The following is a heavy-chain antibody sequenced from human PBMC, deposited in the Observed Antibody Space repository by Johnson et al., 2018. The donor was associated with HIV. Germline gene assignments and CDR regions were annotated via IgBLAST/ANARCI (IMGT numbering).Heavy chain of an antibody. CDR1: GFTFSSYA. CDR3: ARRAYTSGWYAAFDL. Sequence: VQLVESGGGVVQPGRSLRLSCAASGFTFSSYAMHWVRQAPGKGLEWIARTRDKANSYSTEYAASVKGRFIISRDGLKDSLYLQMNSLKSEDTAVYFCARRAYTSGWYAAFDLWGQGTMVTVSS. J-gene: IGHJ3*01. D-gene: IGHD6-19*01. V-gene: IGHV3-72*01. CDR2: TRDKANSYST.